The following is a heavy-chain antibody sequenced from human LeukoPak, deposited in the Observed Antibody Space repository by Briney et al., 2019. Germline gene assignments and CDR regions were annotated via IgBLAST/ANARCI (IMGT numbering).Heavy chain of an antibody. Sequence: GGSPRLSCAASGFTFSTYGMHWVSQAQGKGLEWEALISYDGSNKLYADSGKGQFSDYRDNLKNTMYLQMTSLKAKNTSEYYCAKYSGPAHPNLTPHYSDVDLWGQGTTVTVSS. D-gene: IGHD2-15*01. V-gene: IGHV3-30*18. CDR2: ISYDGSNK. CDR1: GFTFSTYG. J-gene: IGHJ6*02. CDR3: AKYSGPAHPNLTPHYSDVDL.